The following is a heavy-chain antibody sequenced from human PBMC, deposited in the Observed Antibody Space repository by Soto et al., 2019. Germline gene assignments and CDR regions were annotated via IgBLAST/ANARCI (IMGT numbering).Heavy chain of an antibody. D-gene: IGHD6-6*01. CDR1: GGSISSYY. CDR3: ARVGVGSSDY. Sequence: QVQLQESGPGLVKPSETLSLTCTVSGGSISSYYWSWIRQPPGKGLEWIGYIYYSGSTNYIPSLKSRVTISVDTSKNQFSLKLSSVTAADTAVYYCARVGVGSSDYWGQGTLVTVSS. J-gene: IGHJ4*02. V-gene: IGHV4-59*01. CDR2: IYYSGST.